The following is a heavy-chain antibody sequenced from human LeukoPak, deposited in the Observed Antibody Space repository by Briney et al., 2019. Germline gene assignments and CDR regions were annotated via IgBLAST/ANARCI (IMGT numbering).Heavy chain of an antibody. CDR2: INPNSGGT. V-gene: IGHV1-2*02. Sequence: GASVKVSCKASGYTFTGYYMHWVRQAPGQGLEWMGWINPNSGGTNYAQKFQGRVTMTRDTSISTAYMELSRLRSDDTAVYYCARTPYYYDSSGYPFDYWGQGTLVTVPS. J-gene: IGHJ4*02. CDR3: ARTPYYYDSSGYPFDY. CDR1: GYTFTGYY. D-gene: IGHD3-22*01.